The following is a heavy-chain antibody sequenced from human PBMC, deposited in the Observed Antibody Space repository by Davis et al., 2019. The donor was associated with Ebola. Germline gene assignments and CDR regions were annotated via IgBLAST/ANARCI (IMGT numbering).Heavy chain of an antibody. CDR1: GGSISSYY. Sequence: SETLSLTCTVSGGSISSYYWSWIRQPPGKGLEWIGEINHSGSTNYNPSLKSRVTISVDTSKNQFSLKLSSVTAADTAVYYCATRYYDFWSGYHYYYYGMDVWGQGTTVTVSS. D-gene: IGHD3-3*01. V-gene: IGHV4-34*01. CDR3: ATRYYDFWSGYHYYYYGMDV. CDR2: INHSGST. J-gene: IGHJ6*02.